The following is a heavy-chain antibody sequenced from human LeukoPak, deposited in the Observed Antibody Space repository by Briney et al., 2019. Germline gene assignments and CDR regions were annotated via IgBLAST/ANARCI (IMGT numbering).Heavy chain of an antibody. CDR1: GGSISSSSYY. D-gene: IGHD4-17*01. CDR2: IYYSGST. Sequence: SETLSLTCTVSGGSISSSSYYWGWLRQPPGKGLEGTGSIYYSGSTYYNPSLKSRVTISVDTSKNQFSLKLSSVTAADTAVYYCARTTYGDMYYFDYWGQGTLVTVSS. V-gene: IGHV4-39*01. CDR3: ARTTYGDMYYFDY. J-gene: IGHJ4*02.